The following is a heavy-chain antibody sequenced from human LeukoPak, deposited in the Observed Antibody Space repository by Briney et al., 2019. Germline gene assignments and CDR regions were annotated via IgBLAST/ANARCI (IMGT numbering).Heavy chain of an antibody. V-gene: IGHV4-39*01. CDR1: GXSISSSTYYY. Sequence: SETLSLTCTVSGXSISSSTYYYWGWIRQPPGKGLEWIGSIYYRGSTYYNPSLKNRVTVSVDASENQFSLKLTSVTAADTAVYYCARLHEISLAPPVDYWGQGTLVTVSS. CDR2: IYYRGST. CDR3: ARLHEISLAPPVDY. J-gene: IGHJ4*02. D-gene: IGHD3-3*02.